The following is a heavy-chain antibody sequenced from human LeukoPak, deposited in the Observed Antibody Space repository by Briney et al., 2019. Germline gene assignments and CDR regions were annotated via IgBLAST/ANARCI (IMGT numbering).Heavy chain of an antibody. J-gene: IGHJ4*02. D-gene: IGHD3-10*01. Sequence: ERSLRLSCTASGFTFSSYGMHWVRQAPGKGLVWVSRINSDGSSTTYADSVKGRFTISRDNARDTLYLQMNSLRAEDTAVYYCARGGYYSSGTHDYWGQGTLVTVSS. CDR2: INSDGSST. CDR1: GFTFSSYG. CDR3: ARGGYYSSGTHDY. V-gene: IGHV3-74*01.